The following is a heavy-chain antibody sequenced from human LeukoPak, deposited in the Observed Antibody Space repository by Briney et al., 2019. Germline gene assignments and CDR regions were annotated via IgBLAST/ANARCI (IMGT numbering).Heavy chain of an antibody. CDR1: GGSISSGDYY. CDR2: IYYSGST. D-gene: IGHD6-13*01. CDR3: ARGFSAAAGHVDY. Sequence: SETLSLTCTVSGGSISSGDYYWSWIRQPPGKGLEWIGYIYYSGSTYYNPSLKSRVTISVDTSKNQFSLKLSSVTAADTAVYYCARGFSAAAGHVDYWGQGTLVTISS. V-gene: IGHV4-30-4*01. J-gene: IGHJ4*02.